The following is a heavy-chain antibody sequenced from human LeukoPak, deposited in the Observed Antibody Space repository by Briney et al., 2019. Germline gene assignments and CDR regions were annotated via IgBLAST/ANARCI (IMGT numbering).Heavy chain of an antibody. CDR1: GGSFSGYY. Sequence: SETLSLTCAVYGGSFSGYYWSWIRQPPGKGLEWIGEINHSGSTNYNPSLKSRVTISVDTSKNQFSLKLSSVTAADTAVYYCVRGQIFDYWGQGTLVTVSS. CDR3: VRGQIFDY. V-gene: IGHV4-34*01. CDR2: INHSGST. J-gene: IGHJ4*02.